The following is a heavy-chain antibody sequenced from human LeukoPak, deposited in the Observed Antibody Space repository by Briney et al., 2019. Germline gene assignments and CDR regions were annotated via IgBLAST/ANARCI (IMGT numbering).Heavy chain of an antibody. CDR1: GGSISSGSYY. Sequence: SETLSLTCTVSGGSISSGSYYWSWIRQPAGKGLEWIGRIYTSGSTNYNPSLKSRVTISVDTSKNQFSLKLSSVTAADTAVYCCARVLYYYGSGSYYMGGFDYWGQGTLVTVSS. CDR2: IYTSGST. CDR3: ARVLYYYGSGSYYMGGFDY. J-gene: IGHJ4*02. D-gene: IGHD3-10*01. V-gene: IGHV4-61*02.